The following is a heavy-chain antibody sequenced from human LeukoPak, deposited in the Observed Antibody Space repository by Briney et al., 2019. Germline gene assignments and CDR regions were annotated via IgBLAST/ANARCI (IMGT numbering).Heavy chain of an antibody. CDR1: GFTFDDYA. D-gene: IGHD2-15*01. J-gene: IGHJ6*02. CDR3: AKVSRGYCRGGTCYYFYGLDV. Sequence: GGSLRLSCAASGFTFDDYAMHWVRQAPGKGLEWVSSVFGSGGSTYYADSVEGRFTISRDNSKNTLYLQMNSLRAEDTAVYYCAKVSRGYCRGGTCYYFYGLDVWGQGTTVTVSS. V-gene: IGHV3-23*01. CDR2: VFGSGGST.